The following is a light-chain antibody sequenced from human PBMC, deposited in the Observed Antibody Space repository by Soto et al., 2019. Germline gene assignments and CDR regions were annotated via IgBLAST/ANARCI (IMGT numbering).Light chain of an antibody. J-gene: IGKJ3*01. Sequence: DIQMTQSPSSLSASVGDRVTITCQASQDISNFLNWYQQKPGTAPELLIYDASNLETGVPSRFSGSGSGTDFTFTISSLQPEDIATYYCQQYDNLPPFTFGPGTKVDIK. CDR1: QDISNF. V-gene: IGKV1-33*01. CDR3: QQYDNLPPFT. CDR2: DAS.